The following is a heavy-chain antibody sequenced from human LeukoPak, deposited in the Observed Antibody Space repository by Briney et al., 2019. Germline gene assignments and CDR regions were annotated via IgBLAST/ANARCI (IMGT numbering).Heavy chain of an antibody. D-gene: IGHD3-10*01. J-gene: IGHJ6*02. V-gene: IGHV1-8*01. CDR3: ARGRAVKVRAARYYGMDV. CDR2: MNPNSGNT. Sequence: ASVKVSCKASGYTFTSYDINWVRQATGQGLEWMGWMNPNSGNTGYAQKFQGRVTMTRNTSISTAYMELSSLRSEDTAVYYCARGRAVKVRAARYYGMDVWGQGTTVTVSS. CDR1: GYTFTSYD.